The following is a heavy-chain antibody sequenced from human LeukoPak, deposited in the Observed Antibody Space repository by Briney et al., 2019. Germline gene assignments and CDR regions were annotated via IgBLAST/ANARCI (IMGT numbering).Heavy chain of an antibody. CDR2: IWYDGSNK. CDR3: ARTLSGYNDAFDI. V-gene: IGHV3-33*01. J-gene: IGHJ3*02. CDR1: GFTFSSYG. Sequence: GRSLRLSCAASGFTFSSYGMHWVRQAPGKGLERVAVIWYDGSNKYYADSVKGRFTISRDNSKNTLYLQMNSLRAEDTAVYYCARTLSGYNDAFDIWGEGTMVTVSS. D-gene: IGHD3-22*01.